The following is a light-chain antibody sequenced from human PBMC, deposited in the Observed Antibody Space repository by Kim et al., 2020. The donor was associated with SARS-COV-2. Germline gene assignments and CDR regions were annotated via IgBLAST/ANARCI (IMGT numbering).Light chain of an antibody. V-gene: IGKV1D-16*01. Sequence: DIQMTQSPSSLSASVGDIVTITCRASQKVNGWVAWYQQKPEKATKSLIYTASTLQSGVPSMFSGSASGTDFTLTISSLQPEDVATYYCEQHDSDPLTFGGGTKM. CDR3: EQHDSDPLT. CDR2: TAS. J-gene: IGKJ4*01. CDR1: QKVNGW.